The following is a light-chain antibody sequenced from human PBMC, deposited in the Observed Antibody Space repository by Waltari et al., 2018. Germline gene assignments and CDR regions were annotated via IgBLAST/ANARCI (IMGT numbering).Light chain of an antibody. V-gene: IGLV1-47*02. Sequence: QSVLTQPPSTSGTPGQRVTISCSGSSSNIGSNYVSWYQHLPGTAPNLLIYTNDQRPSGVPDRFSGSKSGTSASLAISGLQSDDESDYFCAAWDDTLSAVVFGGGTKLTVL. CDR3: AAWDDTLSAVV. CDR2: TND. J-gene: IGLJ2*01. CDR1: SSNIGSNY.